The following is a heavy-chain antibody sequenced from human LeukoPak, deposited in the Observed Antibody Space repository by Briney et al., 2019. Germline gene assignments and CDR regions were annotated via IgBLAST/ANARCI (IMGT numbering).Heavy chain of an antibody. CDR2: INTNTGNP. V-gene: IGHV7-4-1*02. D-gene: IGHD1-7*01. Sequence: ASVKVSCKASGYTFTSYAMNWVRQAPGQGLEWMGWINTNTGNPTYAQGFTGRFVFSLDTSVSTAYLQISSLKAEDTAVYYCARSPFGTGTTPKNDYWGQGTLVTVSS. J-gene: IGHJ4*02. CDR1: GYTFTSYA. CDR3: ARSPFGTGTTPKNDY.